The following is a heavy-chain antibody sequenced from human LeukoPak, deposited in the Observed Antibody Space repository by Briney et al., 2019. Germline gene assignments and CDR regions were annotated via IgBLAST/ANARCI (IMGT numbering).Heavy chain of an antibody. CDR1: GFTVSSNY. Sequence: GGSLRLSCAASGFTVSSNYMSWARQAPGKGLEWVANIKQDGSEKYYVDSVKGRFTISRDNAKNSLYLQMNSLRAEDTAVYFCARGGGYSYVIFDYWGQGTLVTVSS. V-gene: IGHV3-7*03. CDR3: ARGGGYSYVIFDY. CDR2: IKQDGSEK. J-gene: IGHJ4*02. D-gene: IGHD5-18*01.